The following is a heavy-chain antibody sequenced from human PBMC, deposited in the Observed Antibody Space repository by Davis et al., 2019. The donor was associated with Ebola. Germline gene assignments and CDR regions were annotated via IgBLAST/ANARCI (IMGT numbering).Heavy chain of an antibody. J-gene: IGHJ5*02. CDR3: AKPALWFGEGAP. Sequence: GESLKISCAASGFTFSSYAMSWVRQAPGKGLEWVSAISGSADKTYYADSVKGRFTISRDDSKNTLFLLMNSLRAEDTAVYYCAKPALWFGEGAPWGQGTLVTVSS. V-gene: IGHV3-23*01. CDR2: ISGSADKT. D-gene: IGHD3-10*01. CDR1: GFTFSSYA.